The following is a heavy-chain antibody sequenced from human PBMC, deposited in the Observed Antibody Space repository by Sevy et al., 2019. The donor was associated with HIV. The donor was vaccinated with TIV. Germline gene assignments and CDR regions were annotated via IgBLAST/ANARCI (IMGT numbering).Heavy chain of an antibody. J-gene: IGHJ4*02. Sequence: GGSLRLSCAASRFTFSSYAMSWVRQAPGKGLEWVSAISGSGGSTYYADSVKGRFTISRDNSKNTLYLQMNSLRAEDTAVYYCAKDDAPSLYYGSGSYSDYWGQGTLVTVSS. CDR1: RFTFSSYA. V-gene: IGHV3-23*01. D-gene: IGHD3-10*01. CDR3: AKDDAPSLYYGSGSYSDY. CDR2: ISGSGGST.